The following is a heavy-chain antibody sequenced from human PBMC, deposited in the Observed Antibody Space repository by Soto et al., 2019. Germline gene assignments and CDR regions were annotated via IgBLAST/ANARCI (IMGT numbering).Heavy chain of an antibody. CDR1: GFTFSGYG. Sequence: GSLRLSCTASGFTFSGYGIHWVRQPPGKGLVWVSRIDSDGSSTTYADPVRGRFTISRDNAKNTVFLQMNSLRAEDTAVYYCARDFGNGWFDPWGQGTLVTVSS. CDR3: ARDFGNGWFDP. D-gene: IGHD3-16*01. V-gene: IGHV3-74*01. J-gene: IGHJ5*02. CDR2: IDSDGSST.